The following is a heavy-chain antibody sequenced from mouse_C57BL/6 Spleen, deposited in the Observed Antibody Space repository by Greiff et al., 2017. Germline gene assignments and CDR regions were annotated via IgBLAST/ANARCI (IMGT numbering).Heavy chain of an antibody. V-gene: IGHV1-55*01. Sequence: QVQLQQPGAELVKPGASVKMSCKASGYTFTSYWITWVKQRPGQGLEWIGDLYPGSGSTNYNEKFKSKATLTVDPSSSTAYMQLNGLTSEDSAIYYSARRVEMDYWGQGTSVTVSS. CDR3: ARRVEMDY. CDR1: GYTFTSYW. J-gene: IGHJ4*01. CDR2: LYPGSGST.